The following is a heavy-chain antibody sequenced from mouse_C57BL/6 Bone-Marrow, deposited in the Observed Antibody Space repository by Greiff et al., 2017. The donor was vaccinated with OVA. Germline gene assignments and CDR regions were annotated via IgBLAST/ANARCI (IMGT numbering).Heavy chain of an antibody. CDR1: GFNIKDYY. J-gene: IGHJ4*01. V-gene: IGHV14-2*01. CDR3: ARALYGSSYVEDAMDY. D-gene: IGHD1-1*01. Sequence: DVKLVESGAELVKPGASVKLSCTASGFNIKDYYMHWVKQRTEQGLEWIGRIDPEDGETKYAPKFQGQATITADTSSNTAYLQLSSLTSEDTAVYYCARALYGSSYVEDAMDYWGQGTSVTVSS. CDR2: IDPEDGET.